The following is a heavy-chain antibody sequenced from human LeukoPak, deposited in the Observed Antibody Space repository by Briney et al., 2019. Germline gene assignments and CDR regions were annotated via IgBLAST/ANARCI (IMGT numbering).Heavy chain of an antibody. CDR2: ISSSSSYI. Sequence: PGGSLRLSCAASGFTFSSYSMNWVRQAPGKGLEWVSSISSSSSYIYYADSVKGRFTISRDNAKDSLYLQMNSLRAEDTAVYYCARDQGIAVAGRNGFDYWGQGTLVTVSS. CDR3: ARDQGIAVAGRNGFDY. J-gene: IGHJ4*02. V-gene: IGHV3-21*01. D-gene: IGHD6-19*01. CDR1: GFTFSSYS.